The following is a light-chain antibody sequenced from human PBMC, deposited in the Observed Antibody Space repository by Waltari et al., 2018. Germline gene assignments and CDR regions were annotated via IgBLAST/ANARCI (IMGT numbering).Light chain of an antibody. CDR3: QQQRT. CDR2: AAS. V-gene: IGKV1-9*01. J-gene: IGKJ1*01. CDR1: QLISSY. Sequence: DIQLTQSPPFLSASVGDTVTITCRASQLISSYLAWYQHNPGRAPKLLLHAASTLQPGVPSRFSSSVSGTDFTLTINNLQPEDFATYYCQQQRTFGQGTKVEI.